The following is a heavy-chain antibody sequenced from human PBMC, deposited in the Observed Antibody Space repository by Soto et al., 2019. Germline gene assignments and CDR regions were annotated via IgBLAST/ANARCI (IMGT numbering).Heavy chain of an antibody. CDR3: AVDPTYYYDSSISK. J-gene: IGHJ4*02. V-gene: IGHV3-7*05. Sequence: EVQLVESGGGLVQPGGSLRLSCAASGFTFSSYWMSWVRQAPGKGLEWVANIKQDGGEKYYVDSVKGRFTISRDNAKNTLYLQMNSLRAEDTAVYYCAVDPTYYYDSSISKGGQGTLVTVSS. D-gene: IGHD3-22*01. CDR1: GFTFSSYW. CDR2: IKQDGGEK.